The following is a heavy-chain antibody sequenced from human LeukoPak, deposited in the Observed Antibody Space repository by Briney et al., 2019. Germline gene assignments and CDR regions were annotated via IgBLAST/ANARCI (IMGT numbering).Heavy chain of an antibody. Sequence: GASVKVSCKASGYTFTTYYMHWVRQAPGQGLEWMGIINPSGGSTSYAQNFQGRVTMTRDTSTSTVYMELSSLRSEDTAVYYCARVTPDTVLVGRPYLSTFDYWGQGTQVTVST. J-gene: IGHJ4*02. CDR2: INPSGGST. CDR3: ARVTPDTVLVGRPYLSTFDY. D-gene: IGHD4-17*01. CDR1: GYTFTTYY. V-gene: IGHV1-46*01.